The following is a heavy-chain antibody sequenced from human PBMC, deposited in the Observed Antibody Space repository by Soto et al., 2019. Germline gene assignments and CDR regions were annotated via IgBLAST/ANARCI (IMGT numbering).Heavy chain of an antibody. V-gene: IGHV3-30-3*01. CDR3: ARGAGTRGMDV. D-gene: IGHD6-13*01. CDR2: ISYDGSNK. CDR1: GFTFSSYA. Sequence: QVQLVESGGGVVQPGRSLRLSCAASGFTFSSYAMHWVRQAPGKGLEWVAVISYDGSNKYYADSVKGRFTISRDNSKNTLYLQMNSLRAEDTAVYYCARGAGTRGMDVWGPGTTVTVSS. J-gene: IGHJ6*02.